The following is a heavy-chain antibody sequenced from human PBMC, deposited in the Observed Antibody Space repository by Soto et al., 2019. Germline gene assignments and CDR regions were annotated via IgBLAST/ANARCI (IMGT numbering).Heavy chain of an antibody. J-gene: IGHJ4*02. V-gene: IGHV3-11*01. D-gene: IGHD3-10*01. CDR1: GFRFSDHY. CDR2: ISGSGTTI. CDR3: AGDVHYYASDY. Sequence: QVQLVESGGGSVKPGGSLRLSCGASGFRFSDHYMTWIRQAPGEGLEWVSYISGSGTTIYYTDSVKGRFTVSRDNAKNSVYLQMNSLRAEDTAVYYCAGDVHYYASDYWGQGTLVTVSS.